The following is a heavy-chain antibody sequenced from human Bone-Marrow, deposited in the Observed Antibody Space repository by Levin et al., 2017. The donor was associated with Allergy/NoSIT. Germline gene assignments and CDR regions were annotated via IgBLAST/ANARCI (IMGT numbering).Heavy chain of an antibody. V-gene: IGHV3-74*01. D-gene: IGHD3-16*02. CDR1: GFTFSSYW. J-gene: IGHJ6*02. CDR3: ARDPGTSGGVIPMISYGMDV. Sequence: GGSLRLSCAASGFTFSSYWMHWVRQGPGKGLVWVSRTNSDGSSTSYADSVKGRFTISRDNAKNTLYLQMNSLRAEDTAVYYCARDPGTSGGVIPMISYGMDVWGQGTTVTVSS. CDR2: TNSDGSST.